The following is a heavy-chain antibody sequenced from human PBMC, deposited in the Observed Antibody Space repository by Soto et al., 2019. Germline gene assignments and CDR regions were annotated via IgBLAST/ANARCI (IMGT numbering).Heavy chain of an antibody. D-gene: IGHD2-15*01. CDR2: IGPDSGIT. CDR1: GYTFTAYA. Sequence: QVQLMQSGAEVKKPGASVRVSCKTSGYTFTAYAIHWVRQAPGQGLEWMGWIGPDSGITKYSQQFQDRVTLTRDTSASTAYMELNSLRSEDTGIYYCARDAACTGRSCYSVYWGQGTLISVS. CDR3: ARDAACTGRSCYSVY. V-gene: IGHV1-3*01. J-gene: IGHJ1*01.